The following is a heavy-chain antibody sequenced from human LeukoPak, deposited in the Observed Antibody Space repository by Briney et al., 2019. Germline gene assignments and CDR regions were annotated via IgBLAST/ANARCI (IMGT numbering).Heavy chain of an antibody. Sequence: GSLRLSCAASGFTFSSYSMNWVRQAPGKGLEWVSSISSSSSYIYYADSVKGRFTISRDNAKNSLYLQMNSLRAEDTAVYYCARDFIMVVNYGMDVWGQGTTVTVSS. D-gene: IGHD2-21*01. CDR1: GFTFSSYS. V-gene: IGHV3-21*01. CDR2: ISSSSSYI. J-gene: IGHJ6*02. CDR3: ARDFIMVVNYGMDV.